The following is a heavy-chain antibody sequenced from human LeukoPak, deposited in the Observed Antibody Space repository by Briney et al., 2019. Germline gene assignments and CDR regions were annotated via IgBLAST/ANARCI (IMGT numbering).Heavy chain of an antibody. CDR3: ASVDRYYYYMDV. V-gene: IGHV4-59*11. Sequence: SETLSLTCTVSGGSISSHYWSWIRQPPGKGLEWIGYIYYSGCTNYNPSLKSRVTISVDTSKKQLSLKLSSVTAADTAVYYCASVDRYYYYMDVWGKGTTVTVSS. CDR1: GGSISSHY. CDR2: IYYSGCT. D-gene: IGHD1-14*01. J-gene: IGHJ6*03.